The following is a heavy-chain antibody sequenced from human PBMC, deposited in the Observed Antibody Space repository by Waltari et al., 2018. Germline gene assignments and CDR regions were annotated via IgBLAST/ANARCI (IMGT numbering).Heavy chain of an antibody. CDR3: ARDNLPSSRIAAEVCAY. CDR1: GFTFSSYS. Sequence: EVQLVESGGGLVKPGGSLRLSCAASGFTFSSYSMNWVRQAPWKGLEWVSSISSSSSYIYYADSVKGRFTISRDNAKNSLYLQMNSLRAEDTAVYYCARDNLPSSRIAAEVCAYWGQGTLVTVSS. V-gene: IGHV3-21*01. D-gene: IGHD6-25*01. CDR2: ISSSSSYI. J-gene: IGHJ4*02.